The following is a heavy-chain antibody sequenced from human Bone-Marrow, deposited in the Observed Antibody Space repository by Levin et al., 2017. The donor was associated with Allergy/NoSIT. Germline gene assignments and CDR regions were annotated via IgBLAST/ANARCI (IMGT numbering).Heavy chain of an antibody. CDR2: ISHDGTTK. CDR3: AKEGDSTGWYGYFEL. D-gene: IGHD6-19*01. CDR1: GFTFNSYA. Sequence: GGSLRLSCAASGFTFNSYAIHWVRQAPGKGLEWVAIISHDGTTKYYGDSVEGRFTISRDNSKNTLYLQMNSLAAEDTAVYYCAKEGDSTGWYGYFELWGRGARVTVSS. J-gene: IGHJ2*01. V-gene: IGHV3-30*18.